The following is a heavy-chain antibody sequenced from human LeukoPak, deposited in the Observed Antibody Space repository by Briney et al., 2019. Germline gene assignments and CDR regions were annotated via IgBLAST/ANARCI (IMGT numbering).Heavy chain of an antibody. J-gene: IGHJ6*04. CDR1: GFTFSSYA. Sequence: PGGSLRLSCAASGFTFSSYAMSWVRQAPGKGLEWVSAISGSGGSTYYADSVKGRFTISRDNSKNTLYLQMNSLRAEDTAAYYCAKGSVTMVRGVIKLYYYYGMDVWGKGTTVTVSS. CDR3: AKGSVTMVRGVIKLYYYYGMDV. CDR2: ISGSGGST. V-gene: IGHV3-23*01. D-gene: IGHD3-10*01.